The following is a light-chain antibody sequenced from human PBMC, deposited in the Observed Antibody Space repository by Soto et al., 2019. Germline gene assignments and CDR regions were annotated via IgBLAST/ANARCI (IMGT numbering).Light chain of an antibody. CDR2: PVS. V-gene: IGLV2-14*03. Sequence: QSALTQPASVSGSPGQSITISCSGTSSDIGSYNHVAWYQQSPGKSPKLMIYPVSDRPSGVSDRFSGSKSGITASLTIAGLQTEDEADYYCISYTDRQSYLFGTGTKVTVL. CDR3: ISYTDRQSYL. CDR1: SSDIGSYNH. J-gene: IGLJ1*01.